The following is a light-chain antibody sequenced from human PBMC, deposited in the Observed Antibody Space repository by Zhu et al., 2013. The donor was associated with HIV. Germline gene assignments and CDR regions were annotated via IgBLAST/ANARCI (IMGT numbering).Light chain of an antibody. V-gene: IGKV1-5*03. CDR2: AAS. CDR1: QSIRDW. J-gene: IGKJ2*01. Sequence: DIQLTQSPSFLSASVGDRVTITCRAGQSIRDWVAWYQQKPGKAPELLVYAASRLEGGVPSRFSGSGSGTEFTLTISSLQPDDLGTYYCQQYHTYTFGQGTKLDFK. CDR3: QQYHTYT.